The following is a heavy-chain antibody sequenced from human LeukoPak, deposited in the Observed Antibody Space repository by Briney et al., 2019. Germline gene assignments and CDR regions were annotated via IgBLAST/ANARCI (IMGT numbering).Heavy chain of an antibody. CDR1: GGSFSGYY. CDR3: ARAYDSSGRDFQH. CDR2: INHSGST. J-gene: IGHJ1*01. Sequence: SETLSLTCAVYGGSFSGYYWSWIRQPPGKGLEWIGEINHSGSTNYNPSLKSRVTISVDTSKNHFSLKLSSVTAADTAVYYCARAYDSSGRDFQHWGQGTLVTVSS. V-gene: IGHV4-34*01. D-gene: IGHD3-22*01.